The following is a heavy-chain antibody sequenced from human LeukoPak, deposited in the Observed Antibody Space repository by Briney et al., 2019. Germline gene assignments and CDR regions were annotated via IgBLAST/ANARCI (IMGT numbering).Heavy chain of an antibody. V-gene: IGHV4-38-2*01. CDR3: AGYVVVIDY. CDR1: GYSISSGYY. J-gene: IGHJ4*02. CDR2: IYHSGST. D-gene: IGHD2-21*01. Sequence: PSETLSLTCAVSGYSISSGYYWGWIRQPPGKGLEWIGSIYHSGSTYYNPSLKSRVTISVDTSKNQFSLKLSSVTAAVTAVYYCAGYVVVIDYWGQGTLVTVSS.